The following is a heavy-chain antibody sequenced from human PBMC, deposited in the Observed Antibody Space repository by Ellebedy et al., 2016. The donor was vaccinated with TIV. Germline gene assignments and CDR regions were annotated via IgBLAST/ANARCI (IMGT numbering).Heavy chain of an antibody. V-gene: IGHV3-23*01. CDR3: AKGSDYYESSGYSTDFGY. Sequence: PGGSLRLSCAASGSTFSSDALSWVRQPPGKGLEWFSAIIGSGGRTYYADSVKGLFTISRDNSKNTMYLQMTSLNAEDTAVYYCAKGSDYYESSGYSTDFGYWGQGTLVTVSS. CDR2: IIGSGGRT. J-gene: IGHJ4*02. D-gene: IGHD3-22*01. CDR1: GSTFSSDA.